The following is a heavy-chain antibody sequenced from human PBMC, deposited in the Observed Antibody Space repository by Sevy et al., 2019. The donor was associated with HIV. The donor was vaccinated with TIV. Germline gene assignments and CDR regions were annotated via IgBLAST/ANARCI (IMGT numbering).Heavy chain of an antibody. CDR2: IYHSGST. V-gene: IGHV4-34*01. Sequence: SETLSLTCAVYGGSFAYYCSWIRQPPGTGLEWIGEIYHSGSTHYDPSLKSRVTISVDTSKNQFALKLNSVTAADTAVYYCARHSYGSGTSFYYYGMDVWGQGTTVTVSS. J-gene: IGHJ6*02. CDR1: GGSFAYY. CDR3: ARHSYGSGTSFYYYGMDV. D-gene: IGHD3-10*01.